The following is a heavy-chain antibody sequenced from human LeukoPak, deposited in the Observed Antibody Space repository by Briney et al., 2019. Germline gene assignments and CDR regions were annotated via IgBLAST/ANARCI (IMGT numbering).Heavy chain of an antibody. J-gene: IGHJ4*02. CDR2: IYSGGST. Sequence: GGSLRLSCAASGFTVSTNYMSWVRQAPGKGLEWVSVIYSGGSTYYADSVKGRFTISRDNSKNTLYLQMNSLKAEDTAVYYCARDPDGYRQGHHFDFWGQGTLVTVSS. CDR3: ARDPDGYRQGHHFDF. V-gene: IGHV3-66*01. D-gene: IGHD5-18*01. CDR1: GFTVSTNY.